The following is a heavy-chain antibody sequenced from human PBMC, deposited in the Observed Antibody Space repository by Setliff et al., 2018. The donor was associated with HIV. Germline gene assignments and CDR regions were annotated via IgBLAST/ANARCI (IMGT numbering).Heavy chain of an antibody. V-gene: IGHV4-34*01. D-gene: IGHD3-22*01. CDR1: GGSFSGYY. CDR2: INHSGST. CDR3: ARVGYYDSSFDY. Sequence: SETLSLTCAVYGGSFSGYYWSWIRQPPGKGLEWIGEINHSGSTKYNPSLKSRVTISIDTSKNQLSLKLSSVTAADTAVYYCARVGYYDSSFDYWGQGTQVTVSS. J-gene: IGHJ4*02.